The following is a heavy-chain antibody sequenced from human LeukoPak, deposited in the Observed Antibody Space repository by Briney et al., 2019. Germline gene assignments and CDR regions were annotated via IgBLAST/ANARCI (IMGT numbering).Heavy chain of an antibody. CDR2: INPNSGGT. CDR1: GYTFTGYY. CDR3: ARGSGSPEYFQH. D-gene: IGHD1-26*01. V-gene: IGHV1-2*02. J-gene: IGHJ1*01. Sequence: GASVKVSCKASGYTFTGYYSHWVRQAPGQGLEWMGWINPNSGGTNYEQQFQGRVPMTRDTSISTAYMELRRLRSDDTDVYSCARGSGSPEYFQHWGQGTLVTVSS.